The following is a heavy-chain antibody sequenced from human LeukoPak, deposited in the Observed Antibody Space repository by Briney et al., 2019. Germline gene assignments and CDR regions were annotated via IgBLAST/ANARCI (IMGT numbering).Heavy chain of an antibody. D-gene: IGHD2-15*01. V-gene: IGHV4-34*01. Sequence: SETLSLTXAVYGGSFSGYYWSWIRQPPGKGLEWIREINHSGSTNYNPSLKSRVTISVDTSKNQFSLKLSSVTAADTAVYYCARGLGCSGGSCTLKFDYWGQGTLVTVSS. CDR1: GGSFSGYY. CDR2: INHSGST. CDR3: ARGLGCSGGSCTLKFDY. J-gene: IGHJ4*02.